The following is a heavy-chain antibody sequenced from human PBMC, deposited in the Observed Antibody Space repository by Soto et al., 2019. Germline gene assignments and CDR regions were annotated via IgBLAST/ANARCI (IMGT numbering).Heavy chain of an antibody. CDR1: GGSISSNSYY. Sequence: PSETLSLTCTVSGGSISSNSYYWGWIRQPPGKGLEWIGEIYHSGSTNYNPSLKSRVTISIDKSKTQFSLKLSSVTAADTAVYYCARRDYYDSTAYYYNWGHGTLVTVSS. CDR2: IYHSGST. V-gene: IGHV4-39*07. CDR3: ARRDYYDSTAYYYN. D-gene: IGHD3-22*01. J-gene: IGHJ4*01.